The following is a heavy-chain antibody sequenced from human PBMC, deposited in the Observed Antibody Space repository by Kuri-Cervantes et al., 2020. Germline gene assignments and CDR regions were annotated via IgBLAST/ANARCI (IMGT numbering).Heavy chain of an antibody. CDR1: GYTFTGYY. D-gene: IGHD3-9*01. V-gene: IGHV1-2*02. J-gene: IGHJ4*02. CDR3: ARGTPFYDILTGYYITPFWY. CDR2: INPNSGDT. Sequence: ASVKVSCKASGYTFTGYYAHWVRQAPGQGLEWMGWINPNSGDTNYAQKFQGRVTMTRNTSISTAYMELRSLRSDDTAVYYCARGTPFYDILTGYYITPFWYWGQGTLVTVSS.